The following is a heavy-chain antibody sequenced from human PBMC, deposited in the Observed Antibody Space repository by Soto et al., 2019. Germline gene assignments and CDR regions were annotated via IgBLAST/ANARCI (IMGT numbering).Heavy chain of an antibody. CDR1: GYTFTGYY. D-gene: IGHD3-10*01. CDR2: INTNNGGT. CDR3: AREKELHFDD. V-gene: IGHV1-2*02. Sequence: ASVKVSCKASGYTFTGYYMHWVRQAPGQGPEWMGWINTNNGGTNYAQNFQGRVTTTRDTSISTAYMELSRLTSDDTAVYYCAREKELHFDDWGQGTLVTVSS. J-gene: IGHJ4*02.